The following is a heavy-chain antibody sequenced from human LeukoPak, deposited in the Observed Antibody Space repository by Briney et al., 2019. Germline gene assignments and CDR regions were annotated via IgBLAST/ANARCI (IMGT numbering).Heavy chain of an antibody. Sequence: GGSLRLSCAASGFTFSNYAMTWVRQAPGKGLEWVLGILQSGDTTYYADSVKGRFTISRDNSQNTLYLQMNSLRVEDTAVYYCAKDAIRGDGYWEFDYWGQGTLVTVSS. CDR1: GFTFSNYA. J-gene: IGHJ4*02. V-gene: IGHV3-23*01. CDR3: AKDAIRGDGYWEFDY. D-gene: IGHD5-24*01. CDR2: ILQSGDTT.